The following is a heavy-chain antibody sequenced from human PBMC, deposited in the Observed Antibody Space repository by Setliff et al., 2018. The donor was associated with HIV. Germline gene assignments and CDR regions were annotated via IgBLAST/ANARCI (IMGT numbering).Heavy chain of an antibody. CDR1: GGSSSSSSFY. D-gene: IGHD3-16*02. CDR2: IYRSGST. V-gene: IGHV4-39*01. Sequence: PSETLSLTRTVSGGSSSSSSFYWGWIRQPPGKGLEWIGNIYRSGSTYYNPSLRSRVTISVDTSKNQFYLNLNSVTDADTALYYCARHKDSDYVWGSYRPDGFDIWGQGTTVTVSS. CDR3: ARHKDSDYVWGSYRPDGFDI. J-gene: IGHJ3*02.